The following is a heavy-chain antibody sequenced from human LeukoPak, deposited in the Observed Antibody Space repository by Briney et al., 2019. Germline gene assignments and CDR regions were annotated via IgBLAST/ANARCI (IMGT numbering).Heavy chain of an antibody. CDR2: INSDGSST. V-gene: IGHV3-74*01. CDR1: GFTFSSYW. D-gene: IGHD5-18*01. Sequence: GGSLRLSCAASGFTFSSYWMHWVRQAPGKGLVWVSRINSDGSSTSYADSVKGRFTISRDNAKNSLYLQMNSLRAEDTAVYYCARDKSGDTAMVPPDYFDYWGQGTLVTVSS. J-gene: IGHJ4*02. CDR3: ARDKSGDTAMVPPDYFDY.